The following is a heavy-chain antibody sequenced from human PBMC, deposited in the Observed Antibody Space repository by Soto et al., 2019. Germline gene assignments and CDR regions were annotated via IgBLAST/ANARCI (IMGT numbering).Heavy chain of an antibody. CDR2: IYYSGST. V-gene: IGHV4-30-4*01. CDR1: GDSISSGDYY. Sequence: SETLSLTCAVSGDSISSGDYYWSWIRQPPGKGLEWIGYIYYSGSTYYNPSLKSRVTISVDTSKNQFSLKLSSVTAADTAVYYCARVYDLVRFDPWGQGTLVTVSS. D-gene: IGHD3-22*01. CDR3: ARVYDLVRFDP. J-gene: IGHJ5*02.